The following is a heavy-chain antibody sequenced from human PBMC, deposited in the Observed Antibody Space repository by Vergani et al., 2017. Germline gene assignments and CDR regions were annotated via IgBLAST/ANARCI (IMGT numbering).Heavy chain of an antibody. V-gene: IGHV4-59*01. Sequence: QVQLQESGPGLVKPSETLSLTCTVSGGSISSYYWSWIRQPPGKGLEWIGYIYYSGSTNYNPSLKSRVTISVDTSKNQFSLKLSSVTAADTAVYYCARGGTYYDVWSGLVYYYYMDVWGKGTTVTVSS. CDR3: ARGGTYYDVWSGLVYYYYMDV. D-gene: IGHD3-3*01. CDR2: IYYSGST. CDR1: GGSISSYY. J-gene: IGHJ6*03.